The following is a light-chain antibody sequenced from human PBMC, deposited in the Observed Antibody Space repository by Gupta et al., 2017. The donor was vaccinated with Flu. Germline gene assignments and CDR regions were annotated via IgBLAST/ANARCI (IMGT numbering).Light chain of an antibody. CDR3: QQYNSDPYT. J-gene: IGKJ2*01. Sequence: DIQMTQSPSTLSASVGDTVTITCRANQSITNWLAWYQQKPGKAPKLLIYKASTLESGVPPRFSGRGAATEFTLTISSLQTDDFASYYCQQYNSDPYTFGQGSKVEI. CDR2: KAS. CDR1: QSITNW. V-gene: IGKV1-5*03.